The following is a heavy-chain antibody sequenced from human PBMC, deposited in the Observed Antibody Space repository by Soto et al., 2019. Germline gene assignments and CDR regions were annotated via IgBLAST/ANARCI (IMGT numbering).Heavy chain of an antibody. CDR1: GFSISSISDY. D-gene: IGHD2-8*01. CDR2: IYYSGST. Sequence: PSETPSLTSTFSGFSISSISDYWGWIRQPPGKGLEWIGTIYYSGSTYYNPSLKSRVTISVDTSKNQFSLKLSSVTAADTAVSYCARLNGARCFDPWGQGTLVTGS. CDR3: ARLNGARCFDP. J-gene: IGHJ5*02. V-gene: IGHV4-39*01.